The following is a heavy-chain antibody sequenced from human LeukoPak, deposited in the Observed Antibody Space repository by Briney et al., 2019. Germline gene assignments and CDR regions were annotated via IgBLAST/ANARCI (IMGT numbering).Heavy chain of an antibody. Sequence: PSETLSLTCTVSGGSISGYYWSWIRQPAGKGLEWIGRIYTSGSTNYNPSLRSRVTMSVDTSKNQFSLKLSSATAADTAVYYCARYSSSSPWYYYYMDVWGKGTTVTVSS. CDR3: ARYSSSSPWYYYYMDV. CDR1: GGSISGYY. V-gene: IGHV4-4*07. CDR2: IYTSGST. D-gene: IGHD6-6*01. J-gene: IGHJ6*03.